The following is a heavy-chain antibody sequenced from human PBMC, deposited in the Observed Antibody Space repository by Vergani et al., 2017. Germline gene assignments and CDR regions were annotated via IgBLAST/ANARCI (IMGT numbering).Heavy chain of an antibody. V-gene: IGHV3-21*05. Sequence: EVQLVESGGGLVKPGGSLRLSCAASGFTFNNYPMNWVRQSPGKGLEWVSNIRTTAESGEFYADSVKGRFTISRDDAKRSLYLHMSNLRADDTAVYFCVRDYNYGFDYWGPGTLVTVSP. CDR3: VRDYNYGFDY. D-gene: IGHD5-18*01. J-gene: IGHJ4*02. CDR2: IRTTAESGE. CDR1: GFTFNNYP.